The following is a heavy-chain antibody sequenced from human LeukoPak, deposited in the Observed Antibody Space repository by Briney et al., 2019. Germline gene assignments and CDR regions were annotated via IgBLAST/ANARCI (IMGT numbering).Heavy chain of an antibody. V-gene: IGHV3-9*01. Sequence: GGSLRLPCAASGFSFSTYGMHWVRQAPGKGLEWVSGISWNSGSIGYADSVKGRFTISRDNAKNSLYLQMNSLRAEDTALYYCAKADSLSAFDIWGQGTMVTVSS. CDR1: GFSFSTYG. D-gene: IGHD2-15*01. CDR2: ISWNSGSI. CDR3: AKADSLSAFDI. J-gene: IGHJ3*02.